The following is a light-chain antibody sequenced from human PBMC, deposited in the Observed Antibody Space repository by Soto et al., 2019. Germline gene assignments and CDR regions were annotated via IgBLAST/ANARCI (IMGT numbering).Light chain of an antibody. CDR3: QQYNNCSAT. Sequence: ASQSVSSYLAWYQQKPGQAPRLLIYDASTRATGIPVRFSGSGSGTDFTPTISSLKSQDSDVSYFQQYNNCSATFGKGTQVDIK. V-gene: IGKV3-15*01. CDR2: DAS. J-gene: IGKJ4*01. CDR1: QSVSSY.